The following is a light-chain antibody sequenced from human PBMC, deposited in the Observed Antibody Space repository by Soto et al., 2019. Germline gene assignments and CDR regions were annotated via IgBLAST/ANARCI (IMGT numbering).Light chain of an antibody. CDR2: LGS. Sequence: DIVMTQSPLSLPATPGDPASISFRSSQSLLHSNGYNYLDWYLQKPGQSPQLLIYLGSNRASGVPDRFSGSGSGTDFTLKISRVEAEDVGVYYCMQPLQSWTFGQGTKVDIK. V-gene: IGKV2-28*01. CDR3: MQPLQSWT. CDR1: QSLLHSNGYNY. J-gene: IGKJ1*01.